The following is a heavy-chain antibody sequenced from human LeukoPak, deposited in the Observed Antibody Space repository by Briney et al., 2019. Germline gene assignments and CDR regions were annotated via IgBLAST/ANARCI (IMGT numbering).Heavy chain of an antibody. D-gene: IGHD2-21*02. CDR3: ARGSYCGGDCYPRPFDY. Sequence: SETLSLTCAVYGGSFSGYYWSWIRQPPGKGLELIGEINHSGSTNYNPSLKSRVTISVDTSKNQFSLKLSSVTAADTAVYYCARGSYCGGDCYPRPFDYWGQGTLVTVSS. CDR1: GGSFSGYY. J-gene: IGHJ4*02. V-gene: IGHV4-34*01. CDR2: INHSGST.